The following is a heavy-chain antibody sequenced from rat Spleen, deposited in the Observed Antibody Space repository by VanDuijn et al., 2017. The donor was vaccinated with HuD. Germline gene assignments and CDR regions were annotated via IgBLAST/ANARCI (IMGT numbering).Heavy chain of an antibody. CDR1: GFTFSDNY. J-gene: IGHJ3*01. CDR2: ISYDGSST. V-gene: IGHV5-20*01. Sequence: EVQLVESGGGLVQPGRSLKLSCAASGFTFSDNYMAWVRQAPKKGLEWVASISYDGSSTYYRDSVKGRFTISRDNAKSSLYLQMDSLRSEDTATYYCTSQGYWGQGTLVTVSS. CDR3: TSQGY. D-gene: IGHD3-5*01.